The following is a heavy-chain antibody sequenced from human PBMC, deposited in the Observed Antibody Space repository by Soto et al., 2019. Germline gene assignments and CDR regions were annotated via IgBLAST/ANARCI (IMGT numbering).Heavy chain of an antibody. J-gene: IGHJ4*02. D-gene: IGHD2-21*02. Sequence: QVQLVQSGAELKTPGSSVGVSCKASGGAFNNYPISWVRQAPGQGLEWMGGIFPRLGTTTYAREVQGRVTMNADESTTTASMTLTSLRSEDTAIYYCAIDACCCGGDCYSLVYWGQGTLVTVSS. V-gene: IGHV1-69*01. CDR3: AIDACCCGGDCYSLVY. CDR1: GGAFNNYP. CDR2: IFPRLGTT.